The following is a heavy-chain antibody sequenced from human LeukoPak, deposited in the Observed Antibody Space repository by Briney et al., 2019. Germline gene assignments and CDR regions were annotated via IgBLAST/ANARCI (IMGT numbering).Heavy chain of an antibody. CDR2: ITGSGGNT. V-gene: IGHV3-23*01. D-gene: IGHD3-9*01. Sequence: GASLRRSCAASGVTFSNYAMSWVRQAPGKGLEWFSAITGSGGNTYYADAVKGRFTISRDNSKNTVFLQMNSLRAEDTAVYYCAKWGDYDVLTGYYVSDYWGQGTLVTVSS. CDR1: GVTFSNYA. CDR3: AKWGDYDVLTGYYVSDY. J-gene: IGHJ4*02.